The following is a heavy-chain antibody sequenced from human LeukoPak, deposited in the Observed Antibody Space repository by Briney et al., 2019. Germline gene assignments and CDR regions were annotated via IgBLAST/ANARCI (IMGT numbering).Heavy chain of an antibody. V-gene: IGHV3-49*03. D-gene: IGHD3-10*01. CDR3: TRATFKFGELLYFDY. CDR1: GFTFGDYA. J-gene: IGHJ4*02. CDR2: IRSKAYGGTT. Sequence: GGSLRLSCTASGFTFGDYAMSWFRQAPGKGLEWVGFIRSKAYGGTTEYAASVKGRFTISRDDSKSIAYLQMNSLKTEDTAVYYCTRATFKFGELLYFDYWGQGTLVTVSS.